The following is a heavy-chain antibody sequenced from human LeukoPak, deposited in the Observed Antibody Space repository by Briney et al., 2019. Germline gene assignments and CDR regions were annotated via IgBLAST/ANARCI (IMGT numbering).Heavy chain of an antibody. CDR2: VRGDGGTT. J-gene: IGHJ4*02. CDR1: GFTFSSYW. Sequence: GGSLRLSCAASGFTFSSYWMHWVRQAPGKGVEWVARVRGDGGTTTYADSVKGRFTISRDNAKNTLYLQMNSLRAEDTAVYYCARARRAALGYWGQGTLVTVSS. D-gene: IGHD6-6*01. V-gene: IGHV3-74*01. CDR3: ARARRAALGY.